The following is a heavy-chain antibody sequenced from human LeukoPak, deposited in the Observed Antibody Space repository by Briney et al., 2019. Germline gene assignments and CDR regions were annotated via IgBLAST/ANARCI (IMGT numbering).Heavy chain of an antibody. V-gene: IGHV3-33*08. CDR3: ARDAVYSSSWQYY. CDR1: GFTFSGYA. D-gene: IGHD6-13*01. J-gene: IGHJ4*02. Sequence: PGRSLRLSCAASGFTFSGYAMHWVRQAPGKGLEWVAVIWYDGSNKYYADSVKGRFTISRDNSKNTLYLQMNSLRAEDTAVYYCARDAVYSSSWQYYWGQGTLVTVSS. CDR2: IWYDGSNK.